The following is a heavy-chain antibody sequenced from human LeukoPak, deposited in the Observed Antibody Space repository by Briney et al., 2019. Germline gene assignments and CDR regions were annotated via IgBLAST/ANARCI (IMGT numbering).Heavy chain of an antibody. V-gene: IGHV1-69*04. D-gene: IGHD1-26*01. J-gene: IGHJ4*02. CDR1: GYTFTGYY. CDR2: IIPILGIA. CDR3: ARGLLSGSLDFDY. Sequence: ASVKVSCKASGYTFTGYYMHWVRQAPGQGLEWMGRIIPILGIANYAQKFQGRVTITADKSTSTAYMELSSLRSEDTAVYYCARGLLSGSLDFDYWGQGTLVTVSS.